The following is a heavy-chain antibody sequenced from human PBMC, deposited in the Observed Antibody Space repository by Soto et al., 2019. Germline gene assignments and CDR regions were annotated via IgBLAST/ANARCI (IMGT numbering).Heavy chain of an antibody. CDR2: VIPIFGTA. CDR1: GGTFSSYA. V-gene: IGHV1-69*13. Sequence: SVKVSCKASGGTFSSYAISWVRQAPGQGLEWMGGVIPIFGTANYAQKFQGRVTITADESTSTAYMELSSLRSEDTAVDYCARDRSIAARSFRDLWGQGTTVTVS. CDR3: ARDRSIAARSFRDL. D-gene: IGHD6-6*01. J-gene: IGHJ6*02.